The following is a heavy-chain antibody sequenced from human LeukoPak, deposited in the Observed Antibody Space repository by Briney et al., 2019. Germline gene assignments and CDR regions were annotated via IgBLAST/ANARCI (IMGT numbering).Heavy chain of an antibody. V-gene: IGHV3-30-3*01. CDR2: ISYDGSNA. CDR1: GFTFSTYR. CDR3: ARAGYDVLTGYSAY. J-gene: IGHJ4*02. Sequence: PGGSLRLSCAASGFTFSTYRMHWVRQVPGKGLEWVAVISYDGSNANYADSVKGRFTISRDNSKDTLFLQMNSLITRDTAVYYCARAGYDVLTGYSAYWGQGTLVTVSS. D-gene: IGHD3-9*01.